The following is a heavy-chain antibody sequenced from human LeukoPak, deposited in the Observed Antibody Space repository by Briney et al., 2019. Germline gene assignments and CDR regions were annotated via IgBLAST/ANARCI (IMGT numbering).Heavy chain of an antibody. CDR2: IYYSGTT. D-gene: IGHD4/OR15-4a*01. CDR3: ARDLMGASHFDY. J-gene: IGHJ4*02. V-gene: IGHV4-59*01. CDR1: GGSISSYY. Sequence: SETLSLTCTVSGGSISSYYWSWIRQPPGKGLEWIGYIYYSGTTNYKPSLRSRVTISIDTSKNQFSLKMSSVTAADTAVYYCARDLMGASHFDYWGQGTLVTVSS.